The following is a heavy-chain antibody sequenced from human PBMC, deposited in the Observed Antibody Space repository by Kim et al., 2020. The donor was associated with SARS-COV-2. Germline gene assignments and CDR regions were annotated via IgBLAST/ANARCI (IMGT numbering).Heavy chain of an antibody. D-gene: IGHD3-22*01. Sequence: SETLSLTCAVYGGSFSGYYWSWIRQPPGKGLEWIGEINHSGSTNYNPSLKSRVTISVDTSKNQFSLKLSSVTAADTAVYYCARGKSRWGTMIVAEPTAFDIWGQGTMVTVSS. CDR1: GGSFSGYY. CDR3: ARGKSRWGTMIVAEPTAFDI. CDR2: INHSGST. J-gene: IGHJ3*02. V-gene: IGHV4-34*01.